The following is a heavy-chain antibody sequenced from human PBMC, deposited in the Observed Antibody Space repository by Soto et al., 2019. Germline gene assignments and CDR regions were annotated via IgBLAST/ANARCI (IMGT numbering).Heavy chain of an antibody. J-gene: IGHJ4*02. Sequence: SVKVSCKASGGTFSSYAISWVRQAPGQGLEWMGGIIPIFGTANYAQKFQGRVTITADESTSTAYMELSSLRSEDTAVYYCARGYSYGPVFDYWGQGTLVTVSS. D-gene: IGHD5-18*01. V-gene: IGHV1-69*13. CDR1: GGTFSSYA. CDR3: ARGYSYGPVFDY. CDR2: IIPIFGTA.